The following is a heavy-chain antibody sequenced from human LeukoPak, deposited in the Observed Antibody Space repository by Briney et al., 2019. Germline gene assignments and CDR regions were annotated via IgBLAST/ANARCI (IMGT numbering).Heavy chain of an antibody. CDR2: IKEDGSEQ. CDR1: GFTFNSYW. J-gene: IGHJ4*02. CDR3: ARRGNYDYVWGSYRRVDFDH. V-gene: IGHV3-7*01. D-gene: IGHD3-16*02. Sequence: GGSLRLSCAASGFTFNSYWMSRVRQAPGKGLEWVANIKEDGSEQYYVDSVRGQFTISRDNAKNSLYLQVNSLRAEDTAVYYCARRGNYDYVWGSYRRVDFDHWGQGTLVTVSS.